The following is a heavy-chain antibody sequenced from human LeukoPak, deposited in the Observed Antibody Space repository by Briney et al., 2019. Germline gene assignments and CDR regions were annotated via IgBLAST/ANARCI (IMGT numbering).Heavy chain of an antibody. CDR3: ARGFHAGGAINWFDP. V-gene: IGHV1-8*03. CDR2: MNPNSGNT. CDR1: GGTFSSYA. Sequence: ASVKVSCKASGGTFSSYAISWVRQATGQGLEWMGWMNPNSGNTGYAQKFQGRVTITRNTSISTAYMELSSLRSEDTAVYYCARGFHAGGAINWFDPWGQGTLVTVSS. D-gene: IGHD3-16*01. J-gene: IGHJ5*02.